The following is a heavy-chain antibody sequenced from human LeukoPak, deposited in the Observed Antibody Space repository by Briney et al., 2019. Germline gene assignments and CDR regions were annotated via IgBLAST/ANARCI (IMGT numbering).Heavy chain of an antibody. CDR3: ARAVKYYYYGMDV. CDR2: IYYSGST. Sequence: SGTLSLTCTVSGGSISSYYWSWIRQPPGKGLEWIGYIYYSGSTNYNPSLKSRVTISVDTSKNQFSLKLSSVTAADTAVYYCARAVKYYYYGMDVWGQGTTVTVSS. J-gene: IGHJ6*02. CDR1: GGSISSYY. V-gene: IGHV4-59*01. D-gene: IGHD3-16*02.